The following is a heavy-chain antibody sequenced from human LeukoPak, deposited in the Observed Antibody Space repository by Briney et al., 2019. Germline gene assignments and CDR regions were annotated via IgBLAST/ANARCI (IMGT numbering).Heavy chain of an antibody. CDR1: GGSFSGYY. V-gene: IGHV4-34*01. D-gene: IGHD6-25*01. J-gene: IGHJ4*02. Sequence: SETLSLTCAVYGGSFSGYYWSWIRQPPGKGLEWIGSIYYSGSTYYNPSLKSRVTISVDTSKNQFSLKLSSVTAADTAVYYCARRAATFDYWGQGTLVTVSS. CDR2: IYYSGST. CDR3: ARRAATFDY.